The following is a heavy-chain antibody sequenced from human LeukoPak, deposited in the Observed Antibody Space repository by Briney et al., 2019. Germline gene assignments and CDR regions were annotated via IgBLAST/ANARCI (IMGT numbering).Heavy chain of an antibody. V-gene: IGHV1-69*04. CDR3: ARLVVVAAQKYFDY. D-gene: IGHD2-15*01. Sequence: ASVKVSCKASGGTFSSYAISWVRQAPGQGLEWMGRIIPILGIANYAQKFQGRVTITADKSTSTAYMELSSLRSEDTAVYYCARLVVVAAQKYFDYWGQGTLVTVSS. CDR2: IIPILGIA. CDR1: GGTFSSYA. J-gene: IGHJ4*02.